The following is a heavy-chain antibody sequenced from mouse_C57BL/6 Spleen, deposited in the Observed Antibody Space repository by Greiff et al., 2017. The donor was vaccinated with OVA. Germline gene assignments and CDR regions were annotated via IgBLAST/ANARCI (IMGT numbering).Heavy chain of an antibody. J-gene: IGHJ1*03. V-gene: IGHV3-6*01. CDR1: GYSITSGYY. D-gene: IGHD2-4*01. CDR3: ARERLRPYWYFDV. Sequence: DVKLVESGPGLVKPSQSLSLTCSVTGYSITSGYYWNWIRQFPGNKLEWMGYISYDGSNNYNPSLKNRISITRDTSKNQFFLKLNSVTTEDTATYYCARERLRPYWYFDVWGTGTTVTVSS. CDR2: ISYDGSN.